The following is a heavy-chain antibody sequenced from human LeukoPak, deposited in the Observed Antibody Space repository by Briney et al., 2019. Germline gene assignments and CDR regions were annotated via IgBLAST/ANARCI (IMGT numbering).Heavy chain of an antibody. CDR1: GFTFSNYG. D-gene: IGHD4-11*01. V-gene: IGHV3-48*03. CDR3: ARGRDSNIYDY. J-gene: IGHJ4*02. Sequence: GGSLRLSCAASGFTFSNYGMNWVRQAPGKGLEWVSFIVSSGSTIYYADFVRGRFTISRDNAKNSLYLHMNSLRAEDTALYYCARGRDSNIYDYWGQGTLVTVSS. CDR2: IVSSGSTI.